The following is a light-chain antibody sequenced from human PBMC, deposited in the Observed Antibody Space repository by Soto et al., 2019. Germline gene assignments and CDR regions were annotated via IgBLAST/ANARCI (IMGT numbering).Light chain of an antibody. CDR3: SSYSGTINWV. Sequence: QSALTQPPSASGSPGQSVTISCTGTSSDVGGYDYVSWYQQHPGKAPKLMIYEVSKRPSGIPDRFSGSKSGNTASLTVSGLQAEDEAYYYCSSYSGTINWVFGGGTQLTVL. CDR1: SSDVGGYDY. CDR2: EVS. V-gene: IGLV2-8*01. J-gene: IGLJ3*02.